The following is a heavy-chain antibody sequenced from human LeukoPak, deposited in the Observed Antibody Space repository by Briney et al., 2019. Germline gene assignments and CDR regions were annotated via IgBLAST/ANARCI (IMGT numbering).Heavy chain of an antibody. D-gene: IGHD3-10*01. V-gene: IGHV3-23*01. CDR2: ISGSGGST. CDR3: AKLVEEYYGSGSYLPFFDY. Sequence: GGSLRLSCAASGFTFSSYAMSWVRQAPGKGLEWVSAISGSGGSTYYADSVKGRFTISRDNSKNTLYLQMNSLRAEDTAVYYCAKLVEEYYGSGSYLPFFDYWGRGTLVTVSS. J-gene: IGHJ4*02. CDR1: GFTFSSYA.